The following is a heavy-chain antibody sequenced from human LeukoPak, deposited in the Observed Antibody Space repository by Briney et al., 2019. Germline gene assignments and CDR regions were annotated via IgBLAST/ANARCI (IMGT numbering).Heavy chain of an antibody. CDR2: INEGGSW. J-gene: IGHJ5*01. V-gene: IGHV3-7*01. CDR1: GFTFSNYW. Sequence: GGSLRLSCAASGFTFSNYWMSWVRQAPGKGLEWVANINEGGSWSVFSVKGRSTISIDNAKNLLHLQMSDVRGDDTAVYYCARHIPGGACFLDSWGQGALVSVSS. CDR3: ARHIPGGACFLDS. D-gene: IGHD2-21*02.